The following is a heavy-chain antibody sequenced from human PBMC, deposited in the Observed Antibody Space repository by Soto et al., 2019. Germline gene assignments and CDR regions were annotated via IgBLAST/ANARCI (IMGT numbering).Heavy chain of an antibody. V-gene: IGHV3-23*01. CDR2: ISGRDDST. CDR3: ARDRERDAWYEDY. CDR1: GFSFSNYA. Sequence: EVQLLESGGDLVQPGGSLRLSCVASGFSFSNYAMSWVRQVPGKGLEWVSVISGRDDSTYYADSVKGRFTISRDNSKNTLYLQMNSLRAEDTAIYYSARDRERDAWYEDYWGQGTLVTVSS. J-gene: IGHJ4*02. D-gene: IGHD6-13*01.